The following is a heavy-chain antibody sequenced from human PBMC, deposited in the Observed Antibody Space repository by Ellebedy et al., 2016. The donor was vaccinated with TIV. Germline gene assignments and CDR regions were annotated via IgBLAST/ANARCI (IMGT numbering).Heavy chain of an antibody. J-gene: IGHJ3*01. CDR2: VSANGATQ. V-gene: IGHV3-30*04. CDR1: GFTFRTFA. Sequence: PGGSLRLSCEASGFTFRTFAMGWVRQTPGKGLEWMAVVSANGATQHYTPSVKGRFTISRDNSRDTLSLQMNSLRPEDTAIYFCARENYFDLGILAAYDVWGQGTMVTVSS. CDR3: ARENYFDLGILAAYDV. D-gene: IGHD3/OR15-3a*01.